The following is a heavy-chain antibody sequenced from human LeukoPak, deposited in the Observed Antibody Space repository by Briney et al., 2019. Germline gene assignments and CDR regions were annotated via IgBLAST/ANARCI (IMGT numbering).Heavy chain of an antibody. CDR2: ISSSSSYI. CDR3: NLVVIMTAWVDY. V-gene: IGHV3-21*01. J-gene: IGHJ4*02. D-gene: IGHD3-22*01. CDR1: GFTFSSYA. Sequence: PGGSLRLSCAASGFTFSSYAMGWVRQAPGKGLEWVSSISSSSSYIYYADSVKGRFTISRDNAKNSLYLQMNSLRAEDTAVYYCNLVVIMTAWVDYWGQGTLVTVSS.